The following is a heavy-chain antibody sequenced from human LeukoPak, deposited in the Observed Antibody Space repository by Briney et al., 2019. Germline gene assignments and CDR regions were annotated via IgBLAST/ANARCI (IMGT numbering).Heavy chain of an antibody. CDR2: ISWNSGSI. Sequence: GRSLRLSCAASGFTFDDYAMHWVRQAPGKGLEWVSGISWNSGSIGYADSVKGRFTISRDNAKNSLYLQMNSLRAEDMALYYCAKDSSNYYDSSGQFDYWGQGTLVTVSS. CDR3: AKDSSNYYDSSGQFDY. CDR1: GFTFDDYA. J-gene: IGHJ4*02. V-gene: IGHV3-9*03. D-gene: IGHD3-22*01.